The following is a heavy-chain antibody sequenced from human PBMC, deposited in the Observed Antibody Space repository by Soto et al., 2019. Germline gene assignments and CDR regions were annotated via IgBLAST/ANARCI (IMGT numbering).Heavy chain of an antibody. CDR2: IIPILGIA. J-gene: IGHJ4*02. V-gene: IGHV1-69*02. D-gene: IGHD1-26*01. CDR1: GGTFSSYT. Sequence: QVQLVQSGAEVKKPGSSVKVSCKASGGTFSSYTISWVRQAPGQGLEWMGRIIPILGIANYAQKFQGRVTITADKSTSTAYMELSSLRSEDTAVYYCARTIVGATTAPRPRGLGYWGQGTLVTVSS. CDR3: ARTIVGATTAPRPRGLGY.